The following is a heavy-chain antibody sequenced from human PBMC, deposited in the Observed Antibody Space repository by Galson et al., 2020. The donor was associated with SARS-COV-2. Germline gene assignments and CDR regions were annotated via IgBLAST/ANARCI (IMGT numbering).Heavy chain of an antibody. J-gene: IGHJ3*02. D-gene: IGHD4-17*01. CDR3: ANTDDAFDI. CDR1: GFTFDDYA. V-gene: IGHV3-9*01. CDR2: ISWNSGSI. Sequence: SLKISCAASGFTFDDYAMHWVRQAPGKGLEWVSGISWNSGSIGYADSVKGRFTISRDNAKNSLYLQMNSLRAEDTALYYCANTDDAFDIWGQGTMVTVSS.